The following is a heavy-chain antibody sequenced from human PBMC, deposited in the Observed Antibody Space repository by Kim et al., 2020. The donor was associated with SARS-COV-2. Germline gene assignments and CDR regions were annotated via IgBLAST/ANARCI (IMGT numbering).Heavy chain of an antibody. CDR3: AKDLGYGDPLAVFDI. D-gene: IGHD4-17*01. CDR1: GFPFSKFA. J-gene: IGHJ3*02. Sequence: GGSLRLSCAAAGFPFSKFAMNWVRQAPGKGLEWVSVISGGAGSTYYADSVKGRFTISRDNSKNTLYLQMNSLRAEDTAIYYCAKDLGYGDPLAVFDIWGQGTGVTVSS. CDR2: ISGGAGST. V-gene: IGHV3-23*01.